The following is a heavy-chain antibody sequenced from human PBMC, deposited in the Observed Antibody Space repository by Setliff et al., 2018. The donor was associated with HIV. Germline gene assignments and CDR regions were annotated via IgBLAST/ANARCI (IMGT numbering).Heavy chain of an antibody. D-gene: IGHD2-15*01. V-gene: IGHV5-51*01. J-gene: IGHJ6*02. Sequence: PGESLKISCKGSGYSFSSYWIGWVRQMPGKGLEWMGITYPGDSDTRYSPSFQGQVTISADKSISTAYLQCSSLKASDTAMYYCARLGGICSGGSCTALAYTMDVWGQGTTVTV. CDR1: GYSFSSYW. CDR3: ARLGGICSGGSCTALAYTMDV. CDR2: TYPGDSDT.